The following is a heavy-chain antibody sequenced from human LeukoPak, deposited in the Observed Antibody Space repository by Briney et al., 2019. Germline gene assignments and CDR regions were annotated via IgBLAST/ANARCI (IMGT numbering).Heavy chain of an antibody. D-gene: IGHD3-22*01. CDR3: ARIPTFYYFDSSGPFDY. CDR1: GFSLSTSGMC. J-gene: IGHJ4*02. CDR2: IDWDDDT. Sequence: SGPTLVNPTETLTLTCTFSGFSLSTSGMCVSWVRQPPGKALEWLARIDWDDDTYYSTSLETRLTISEDTSKNQVVLTMTNLDPVDTATYYCARIPTFYYFDSSGPFDYWGQGTLVTVSS. V-gene: IGHV2-70*11.